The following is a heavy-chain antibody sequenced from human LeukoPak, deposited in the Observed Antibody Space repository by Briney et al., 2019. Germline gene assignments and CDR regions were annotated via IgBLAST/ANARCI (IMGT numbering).Heavy chain of an antibody. J-gene: IGHJ4*02. D-gene: IGHD6-19*01. CDR1: GFIFNNYA. V-gene: IGHV3-9*01. CDR3: AKDNRRHYTSGPNPDSLH. CDR2: ISWNSGSI. Sequence: GGSLRLSCAGSGFIFNNYAMYWVRQPPGKGLEWVSGISWNSGSIDYADSVKGRFTISRDNAKNSLYLQMNNLRVEDTAFYYCAKDNRRHYTSGPNPDSLHWGQGALVTVSS.